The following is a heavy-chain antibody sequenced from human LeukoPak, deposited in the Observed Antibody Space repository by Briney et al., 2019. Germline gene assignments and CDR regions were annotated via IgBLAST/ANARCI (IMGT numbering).Heavy chain of an antibody. Sequence: PGGSLRLSCAASGFSFGSYGLSWVRQAPGKGLQWISYISGYSGPAYYADSVEGRFTISRDNAKNSLDLQMDSLRVEDTAVYYCAREGYSAYGLDYWGQGTLVTVSS. CDR3: AREGYSAYGLDY. CDR1: GFSFGSYG. V-gene: IGHV3-48*04. CDR2: ISGYSGPA. J-gene: IGHJ4*02. D-gene: IGHD5-12*01.